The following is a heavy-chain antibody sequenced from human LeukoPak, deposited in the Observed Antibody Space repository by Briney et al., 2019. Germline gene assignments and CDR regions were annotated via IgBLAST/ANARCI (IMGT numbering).Heavy chain of an antibody. J-gene: IGHJ4*02. Sequence: GGSLRLSCAASGFTFSSYGMHWVRQAPGKGLEWVAFIRYDGSNKYYADSVKGRFTISRDNSKNTLYLQMNSLRAEDTAVYYCARGYGGIAAAGTGYWGQGTLVTVSS. D-gene: IGHD6-13*01. CDR2: IRYDGSNK. CDR1: GFTFSSYG. V-gene: IGHV3-30*02. CDR3: ARGYGGIAAAGTGY.